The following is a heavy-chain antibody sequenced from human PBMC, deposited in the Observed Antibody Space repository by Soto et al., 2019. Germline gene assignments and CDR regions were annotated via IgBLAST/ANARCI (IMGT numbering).Heavy chain of an antibody. J-gene: IGHJ5*02. V-gene: IGHV4-39*07. Sequence: QVQLQESGPGLVKPSETLSLTCAVSGASVSRIGFHWGWIRQPPGQGLEWIGSIYDAGTTFYNPSLKSRVTISADTSKNHFSLRLNSVTAADTAVYFCASSKYDVVAGSVWFDPWGQGTLVTVSS. D-gene: IGHD2-21*01. CDR3: ASSKYDVVAGSVWFDP. CDR1: GASVSRIGFH. CDR2: IYDAGTT.